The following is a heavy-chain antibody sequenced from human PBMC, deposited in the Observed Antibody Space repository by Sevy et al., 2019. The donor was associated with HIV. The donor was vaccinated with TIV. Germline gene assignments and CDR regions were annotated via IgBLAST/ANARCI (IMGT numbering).Heavy chain of an antibody. CDR2: ISYDGSNK. D-gene: IGHD3-16*02. CDR3: AKDRRDYDYVWGSYRWDAFDI. CDR1: GFTFSSYG. V-gene: IGHV3-30*18. Sequence: GGSLRLSCAASGFTFSSYGMHWVRQAPGKGLEWVAVISYDGSNKYYADSVKGRFTISRDNSKNTLYLQMNSLGAEDTALYYCAKDRRDYDYVWGSYRWDAFDIWGQGTMVTVSS. J-gene: IGHJ3*02.